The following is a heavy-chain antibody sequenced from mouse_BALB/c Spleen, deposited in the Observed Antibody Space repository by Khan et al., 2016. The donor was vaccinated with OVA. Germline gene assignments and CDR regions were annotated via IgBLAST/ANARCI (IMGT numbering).Heavy chain of an antibody. CDR3: ARIDTTSLDY. J-gene: IGHJ2*01. Sequence: QVQLQQSGTELARPGASVKLSCKASGYTLTDYYITWVKQRTGQGLQWIGEIYPGSGNTYYNEKFKGRATLTAEKSFNTAYLQLNSLTSDDSAVYFCARIDTTSLDYWGQGTTVTVSS. CDR2: IYPGSGNT. V-gene: IGHV1-76*01. CDR1: GYTLTDYY. D-gene: IGHD2-12*01.